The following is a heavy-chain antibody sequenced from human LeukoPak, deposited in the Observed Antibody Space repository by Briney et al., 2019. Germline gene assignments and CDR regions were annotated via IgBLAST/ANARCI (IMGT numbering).Heavy chain of an antibody. Sequence: GGSLRLSCAASGFTFSSYGMHWVRQAPGKGLEWVAIIWYNGSNKYYTDSVKGRFAISRDNSKNTLYLQMNSLRAEDTALYYCAKASGSGGYYNYDYWGQGTLVTVSS. D-gene: IGHD3-10*01. CDR3: AKASGSGGYYNYDY. CDR2: IWYNGSNK. J-gene: IGHJ4*02. V-gene: IGHV3-30*02. CDR1: GFTFSSYG.